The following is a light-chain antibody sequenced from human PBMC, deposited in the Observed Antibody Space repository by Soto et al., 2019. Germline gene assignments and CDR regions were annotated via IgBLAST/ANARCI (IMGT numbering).Light chain of an antibody. J-gene: IGKJ5*01. CDR2: AAS. V-gene: IGKV3-20*01. CDR3: QQYGYSPIT. CDR1: QPVSSNF. Sequence: ELVLTQSPGTLSLSPGESAALSCRASQPVSSNFLAWYQQKPGQAPRLLIYAASSRATGSPDRLSGGGSGTDFTLTISRLEPEDFAVYYCQQYGYSPITFGQGTRLEIK.